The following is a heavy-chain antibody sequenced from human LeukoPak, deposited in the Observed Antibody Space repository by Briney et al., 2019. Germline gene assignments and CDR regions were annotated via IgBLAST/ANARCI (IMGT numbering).Heavy chain of an antibody. CDR1: GFTFSSNW. D-gene: IGHD3-10*01. V-gene: IGHV3-74*01. CDR3: ASRNFGSSPFDY. J-gene: IGHJ4*02. CDR2: ISSDGSNT. Sequence: PGGSLRLSCAASGFTFSSNWMHWVRQAPGEGLVWVSRISSDGSNTNYADSVKGRFTISRDNAKNTLYLQMDSLTAEDTAVYYCASRNFGSSPFDYWGQGTLVTVSS.